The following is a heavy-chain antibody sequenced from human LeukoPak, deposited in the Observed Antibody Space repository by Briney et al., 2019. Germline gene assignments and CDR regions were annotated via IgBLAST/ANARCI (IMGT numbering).Heavy chain of an antibody. CDR2: INPNTGGT. CDR3: ARLDRYSSGFDY. CDR1: GYTFTGNY. V-gene: IGHV1-2*02. J-gene: IGHJ4*02. Sequence: ASVKVSCKASGYTFTGNYVHWVRQAPGQRLEWVGWINPNTGGTNYAQRFQGRVAMTRDTSINTAYMELSRLTSDDTAVYYCARLDRYSSGFDYWGQGTLVTVSS. D-gene: IGHD6-6*01.